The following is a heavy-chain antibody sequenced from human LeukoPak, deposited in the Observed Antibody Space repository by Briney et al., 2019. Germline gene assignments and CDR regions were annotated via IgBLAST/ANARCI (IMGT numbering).Heavy chain of an antibody. V-gene: IGHV3-21*01. CDR3: ARDVGASAPDAFDI. Sequence: GGSLRLSCAASGFTFSTYNMNWVRQAPGKGLEWVSSISSSSNYIYYADSVEGRFTISRHNAKNSLYLQMNSLRAEDTDVYYCARDVGASAPDAFDIWGQGTMVTVSS. D-gene: IGHD1-26*01. CDR1: GFTFSTYN. CDR2: ISSSSNYI. J-gene: IGHJ3*02.